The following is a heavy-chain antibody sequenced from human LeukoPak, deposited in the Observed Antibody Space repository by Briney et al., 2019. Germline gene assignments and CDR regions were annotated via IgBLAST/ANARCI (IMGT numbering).Heavy chain of an antibody. D-gene: IGHD3-22*01. CDR1: GFTVSSNY. Sequence: GGSLRLSCAASGFTVSSNYMSWVRQAPGKGLEWVSVIYSGGSTYYADSVKGRFTISRDNSKNTLYLQMNSLRAEDTAVYYCARDYYDSSGTNWFDPWGQGTLVTVS. CDR2: IYSGGST. CDR3: ARDYYDSSGTNWFDP. V-gene: IGHV3-53*01. J-gene: IGHJ5*02.